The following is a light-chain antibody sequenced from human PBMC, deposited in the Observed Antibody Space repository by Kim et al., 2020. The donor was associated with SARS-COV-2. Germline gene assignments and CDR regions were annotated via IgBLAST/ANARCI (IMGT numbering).Light chain of an antibody. CDR1: QSVSSN. CDR3: QQYNNWPPLP. CDR2: GAS. J-gene: IGKJ4*01. V-gene: IGKV3-15*01. Sequence: EIVMTQSPATLSVSPGERATLSCRASQSVSSNLAWYQQKPGQAPRLLIYGASTRATGIPARFSGSGSGTEFTLTISSLQFEDFAVYYCQQYNNWPPLPFGGGTKVDIK.